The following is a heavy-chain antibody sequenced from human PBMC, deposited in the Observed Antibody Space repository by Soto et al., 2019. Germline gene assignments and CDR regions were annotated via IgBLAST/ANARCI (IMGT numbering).Heavy chain of an antibody. CDR3: ARDSDSSSWYDAFDI. CDR1: GFIFNHYG. V-gene: IGHV3-21*01. D-gene: IGHD6-13*01. Sequence: PGGSLRLSCATSGFIFNHYGMHWVRQAPGKGLEWVSSISSSSSYIYYADSVKGRFTISRDNAKNSLYLQMNSLRAEDTAVYYCARDSDSSSWYDAFDIWGQGTMVTVSS. CDR2: ISSSSSYI. J-gene: IGHJ3*02.